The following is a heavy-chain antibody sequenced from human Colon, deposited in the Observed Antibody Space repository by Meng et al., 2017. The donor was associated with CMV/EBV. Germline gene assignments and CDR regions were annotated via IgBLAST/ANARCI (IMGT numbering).Heavy chain of an antibody. J-gene: IGHJ4*02. CDR3: ARGYSGTYRADY. V-gene: IGHV3-74*01. Sequence: CAASGFTCSGYWMPWVRQVPGKGLVWVSRINSDGTSASYADSVQGRFTISRDNAKSTLYLQMNSLRAEDTAVYYCARGYSGTYRADYWGQGTLVTVSS. D-gene: IGHD1-26*01. CDR2: INSDGTSA. CDR1: GFTCSGYW.